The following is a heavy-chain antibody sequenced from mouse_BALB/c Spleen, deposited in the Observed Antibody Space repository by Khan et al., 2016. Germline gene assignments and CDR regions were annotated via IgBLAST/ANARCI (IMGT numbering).Heavy chain of an antibody. J-gene: IGHJ1*01. CDR1: GYSFTGYN. D-gene: IGHD2-10*02. CDR3: ARGYGNYVNWYFDV. Sequence: MQLKESGPELEKPGASVKISCKASGYSFTGYNMNWVKQSNGKSLEWIGNIDPYYGGTSYNQKFKGKATLTVDKSSSTAYMQLKSLTSEDSAVYYCARGYGNYVNWYFDVWGAGTTVTVSS. V-gene: IGHV1S135*01. CDR2: IDPYYGGT.